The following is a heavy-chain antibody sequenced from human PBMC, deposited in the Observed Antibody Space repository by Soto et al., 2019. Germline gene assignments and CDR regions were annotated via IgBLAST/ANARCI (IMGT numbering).Heavy chain of an antibody. CDR3: ARGGFCTADSCALY. CDR1: GDSISSVGFY. V-gene: IGHV4-39*01. CDR2: IYSGGTS. D-gene: IGHD2-8*02. Sequence: SETLSLTCTVSGDSISSVGFYWAWIRQPPGKGLEWIGSIYSGGTSYSNPSLKSRVIISVDVSNNQFSLNLGSVTAADAAVYYCARGGFCTADSCALYWGQGTLVTVSS. J-gene: IGHJ4*02.